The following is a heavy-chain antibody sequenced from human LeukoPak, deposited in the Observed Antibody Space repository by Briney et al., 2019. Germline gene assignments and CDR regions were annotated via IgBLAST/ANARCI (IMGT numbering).Heavy chain of an antibody. CDR3: ARGPRSNKYCSGGSCPGSRFGY. J-gene: IGHJ4*02. CDR2: INPNSGGT. D-gene: IGHD2-15*01. V-gene: IGHV1-2*02. CDR1: GYTFTGYY. Sequence: GASVKVSCKASGYTFTGYYMHWVRQAPGQGLEWMGWINPNSGGTNYAQKFQGRVTMTRDTSISTAYMELSRLRSDDTAVYYCARGPRSNKYCSGGSCPGSRFGYWGQGTLVTVSS.